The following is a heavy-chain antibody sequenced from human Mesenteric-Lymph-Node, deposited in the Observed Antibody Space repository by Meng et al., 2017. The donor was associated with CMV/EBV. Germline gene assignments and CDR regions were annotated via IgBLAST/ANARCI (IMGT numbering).Heavy chain of an antibody. CDR2: IWYDGSNK. CDR1: GFTFSSYG. D-gene: IGHD2-15*01. J-gene: IGHJ4*02. Sequence: GESLKISCAASGFTFSSYGMHWVRQAPGKGLEWVAVIWYDGSNKYYADSVKGRFTISRDNSKNTLYLQMNSLRAEDTAVYYCAKDGRVVVAATNPDYWGQGTLVTVSS. CDR3: AKDGRVVVAATNPDY. V-gene: IGHV3-33*06.